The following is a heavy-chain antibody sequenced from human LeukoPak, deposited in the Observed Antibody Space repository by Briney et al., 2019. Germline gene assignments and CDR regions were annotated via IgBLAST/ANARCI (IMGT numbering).Heavy chain of an antibody. D-gene: IGHD3-3*01. CDR2: IYSGGST. J-gene: IGHJ4*02. V-gene: IGHV3-66*02. CDR3: AKAVSIFGVVTY. CDR1: GFTVSSNY. Sequence: GGSLRLSCAASGFTVSSNYMSWVRQAPGKGLEWVSVIYSGGSTYYADSVKGRFTISRDNSKNTLYLQMNSLRAEDTAVYYCAKAVSIFGVVTYWGQGTLVTVSS.